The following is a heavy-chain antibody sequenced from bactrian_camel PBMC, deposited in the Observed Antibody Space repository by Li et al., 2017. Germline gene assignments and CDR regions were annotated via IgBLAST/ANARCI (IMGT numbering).Heavy chain of an antibody. V-gene: IGHV3S53*01. D-gene: IGHD1*01. Sequence: QLVESGGGSVQAGGSLKLSCVASEEEYTTCIGWFRQAPGREREGVAVIYRGTGDATYADSVKGRFTMSQDNAKNTVYLQMNNLQPEDTAMYYCAADIGSPDDTCLRMSPMKYNYWGQGTQVTVS. CDR2: IYRGTGDA. J-gene: IGHJ4*01. CDR1: EEEYTTC. CDR3: AADIGSPDDTCLRMSPMKYNY.